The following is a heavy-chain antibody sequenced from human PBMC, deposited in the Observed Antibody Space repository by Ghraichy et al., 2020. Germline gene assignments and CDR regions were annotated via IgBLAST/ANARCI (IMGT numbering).Heavy chain of an antibody. CDR1: GFTFKIYW. CDR3: ARSKLYRVFDY. D-gene: IGHD3-10*01. V-gene: IGHV3-7*01. CDR2: MKEDGSEV. J-gene: IGHJ4*02. Sequence: GGSLRLSCAASGFTFKIYWMSWVRQTPGKGLEWLAFMKEDGSEVYHEEVVRGRFTISRDTATNSSFLQMNDLGVEDSGKYYCARSKLYRVFDYWGQGALVSVSP.